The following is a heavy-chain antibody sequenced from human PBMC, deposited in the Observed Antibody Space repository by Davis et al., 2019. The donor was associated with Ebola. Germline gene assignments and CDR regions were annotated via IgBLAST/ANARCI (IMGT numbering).Heavy chain of an antibody. CDR3: ARVHDLWFGVVTPYYMDV. V-gene: IGHV3-11*04. Sequence: GESLKISCAASGFTFSDYYMTWIRQAPGKGLEWVSYISSGGFTFYYADSVQGRFTISRDNAKNSLFLQMNSLRADDTAIYFCARVHDLWFGVVTPYYMDVWGKGATVIVSS. D-gene: IGHD3-10*01. J-gene: IGHJ6*03. CDR1: GFTFSDYY. CDR2: ISSGGFTF.